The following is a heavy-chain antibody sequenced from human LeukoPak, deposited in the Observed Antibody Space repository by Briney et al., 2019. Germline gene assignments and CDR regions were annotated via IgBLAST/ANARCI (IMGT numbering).Heavy chain of an antibody. CDR2: INPNSGGT. CDR1: GYTFTGYY. CDR3: ARAWLRLNPYFDY. D-gene: IGHD5-12*01. Sequence: ASVKVSCKASGYTFTGYYMHWVRQAPGQGLEWMGWINPNSGGTNYAQKFQGRVTMTRDTSISTSSMELSRLRSDDTAVYYCARAWLRLNPYFDYWGQGTLVTVSS. V-gene: IGHV1-2*02. J-gene: IGHJ4*02.